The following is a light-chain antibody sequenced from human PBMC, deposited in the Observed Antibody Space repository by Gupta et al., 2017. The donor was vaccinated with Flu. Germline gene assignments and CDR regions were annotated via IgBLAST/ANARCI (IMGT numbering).Light chain of an antibody. Sequence: EIVMTQSPATLSVSPGERATLSCRASQSVSSNLAWYQQKPGQAPRFLIYGASTRATGVPARFSSSGSGTEFTLTISSLQSEDLAVYYCQQYNNWPRTFGQGTKVEIK. CDR1: QSVSSN. V-gene: IGKV3-15*01. CDR2: GAS. CDR3: QQYNNWPRT. J-gene: IGKJ1*01.